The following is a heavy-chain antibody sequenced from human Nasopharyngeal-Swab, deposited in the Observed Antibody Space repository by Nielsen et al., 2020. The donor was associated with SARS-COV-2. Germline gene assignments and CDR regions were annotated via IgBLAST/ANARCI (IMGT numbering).Heavy chain of an antibody. V-gene: IGHV6-1*01. CDR2: TSYRSKWYN. D-gene: IGHD3-3*01. Sequence: WIRQSPSRGLERLGRTSYRSKWYNDYAVSVKSRITINPDTSKNQFSLQLNSVTPEDTAVYYCARASSITIFGVVISRGYYYGMDVWGQGTTVTVSS. J-gene: IGHJ6*02. CDR3: ARASSITIFGVVISRGYYYGMDV.